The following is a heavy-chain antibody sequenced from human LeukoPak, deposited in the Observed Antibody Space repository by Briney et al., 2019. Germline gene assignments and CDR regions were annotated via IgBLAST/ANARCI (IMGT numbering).Heavy chain of an antibody. Sequence: GGSLKLSCAASGFTFSSYWMSWVRQAPGKGLEWVANIKQDGSEKYYVDSVKGRFTISRDNAKNSLYLQMNSLRAEDTAVYYCARDLWDHDSSGYSLYWGQGTLVTVSS. CDR1: GFTFSSYW. D-gene: IGHD3-22*01. CDR2: IKQDGSEK. J-gene: IGHJ4*02. V-gene: IGHV3-7*03. CDR3: ARDLWDHDSSGYSLY.